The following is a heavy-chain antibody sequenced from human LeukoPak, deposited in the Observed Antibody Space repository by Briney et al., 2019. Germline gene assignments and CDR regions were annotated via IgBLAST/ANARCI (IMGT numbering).Heavy chain of an antibody. CDR2: ISYSGST. D-gene: IGHD2-15*01. V-gene: IGHV4-59*01. Sequence: SETLSLTCTVSGGSISSYYWSWIRQPPGKGLEWIGYISYSGSTNYNPSLKSRVTISVDTSKNQFSLKLSSVTAADTAVYYCARGSTYCSGGSCYSDWFDPWGQGTLVTVSS. J-gene: IGHJ5*02. CDR1: GGSISSYY. CDR3: ARGSTYCSGGSCYSDWFDP.